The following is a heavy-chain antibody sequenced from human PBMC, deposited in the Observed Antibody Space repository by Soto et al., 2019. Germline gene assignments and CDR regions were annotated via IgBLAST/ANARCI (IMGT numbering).Heavy chain of an antibody. Sequence: QITLKESGPTLVKPTQTLTLTCTFSGFSLSTSGVGVGWIRQPPGKALEWLALIYWDDDKRYSPSLKSRLTNTKNTSXXQXVXXMTHMDPVDTATYYCAHRREWAYSRGWYSGNWFDPWGQGTLVTVSS. D-gene: IGHD6-19*01. CDR2: IYWDDDK. V-gene: IGHV2-5*02. CDR3: AHRREWAYSRGWYSGNWFDP. J-gene: IGHJ5*02. CDR1: GFSLSTSGVG.